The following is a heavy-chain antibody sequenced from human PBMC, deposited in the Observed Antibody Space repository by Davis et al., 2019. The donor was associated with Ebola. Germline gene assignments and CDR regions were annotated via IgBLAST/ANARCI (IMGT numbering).Heavy chain of an antibody. CDR1: GYTFTSYY. CDR3: ARDRIVVVVAATQAYYYYGMDV. V-gene: IGHV1-46*01. Sequence: ASVKVSCEASGYTFTSYYMPWVRQAPGQGLEWMGIINPSGGSTSYAQKFQGRVTMTRDTSTSTVYMELSSLRSEDTAVYYCARDRIVVVVAATQAYYYYGMDVWGQGTTVTVSS. J-gene: IGHJ6*02. CDR2: INPSGGST. D-gene: IGHD2-15*01.